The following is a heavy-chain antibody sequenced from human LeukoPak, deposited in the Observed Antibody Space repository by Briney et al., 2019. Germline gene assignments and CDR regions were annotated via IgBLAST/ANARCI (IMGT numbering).Heavy chain of an antibody. CDR2: ISGSGGGT. D-gene: IGHD1-26*01. Sequence: GGSLRLSCAASGFTFSSYAMSWVRQAPGKGLEWVSVISGSGGGTNYADSVKGRFTISRDNSMNTLYLQMNSLRAEDTAIYYCAKDLIVGATADVFDIWGQGTMVTVSS. CDR3: AKDLIVGATADVFDI. CDR1: GFTFSSYA. J-gene: IGHJ3*02. V-gene: IGHV3-23*01.